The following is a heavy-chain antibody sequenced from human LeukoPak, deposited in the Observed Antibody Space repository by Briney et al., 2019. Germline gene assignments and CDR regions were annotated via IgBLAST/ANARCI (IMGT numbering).Heavy chain of an antibody. J-gene: IGHJ4*02. CDR3: ATSGYCSRGTCYPRLDY. D-gene: IGHD2-15*01. CDR2: IYPDDSDI. Sequence: GEFLKIFCQGSGYSFPTNWIGWVRQMPGKGLEWMGDIYPDDSDIRYNPSFRGQVSLSADKSISTVYLQWSSLTTSDTAMYYCATSGYCSRGTCYPRLDYWGQGTRVTVSS. CDR1: GYSFPTNW. V-gene: IGHV5-51*01.